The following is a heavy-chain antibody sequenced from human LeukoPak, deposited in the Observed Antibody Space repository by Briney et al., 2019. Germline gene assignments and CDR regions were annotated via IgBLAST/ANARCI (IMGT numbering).Heavy chain of an antibody. CDR3: ARFGWGPKARGSHYYYYYYMDV. Sequence: SETLSLTCAVYGGSFSGYYWSWIRQPPGKGLEWIGEINHSGSTNYNPSLKSRVTISVDTSKNQFSLKLSSVTAADTAVYYCARFGWGPKARGSHYYYYYYMDVWGKGTTVTISS. V-gene: IGHV4-34*01. CDR1: GGSFSGYY. D-gene: IGHD1-26*01. J-gene: IGHJ6*03. CDR2: INHSGST.